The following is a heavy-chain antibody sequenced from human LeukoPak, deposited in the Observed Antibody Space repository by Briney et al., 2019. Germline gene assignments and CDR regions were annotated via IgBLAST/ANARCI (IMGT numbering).Heavy chain of an antibody. CDR3: ARGIRSYYFDY. J-gene: IGHJ4*02. Sequence: SETLSLTCTASGGSISSYYWSWMRQPPGQGLEWIGYIYYSGSTNYNPSIKSRVTISVNTSKKQFSLKLSSVTAADTAVYYCARGIRSYYFDYWGQGTLVTVSS. V-gene: IGHV4-59*01. D-gene: IGHD6-6*01. CDR1: GGSISSYY. CDR2: IYYSGST.